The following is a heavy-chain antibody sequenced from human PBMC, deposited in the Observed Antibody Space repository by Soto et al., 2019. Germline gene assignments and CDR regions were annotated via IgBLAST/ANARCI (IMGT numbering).Heavy chain of an antibody. D-gene: IGHD6-13*01. J-gene: IGHJ6*02. CDR1: GYTLTELS. Sequence: EASVKVSCKVSGYTLTELSMHWVRQAPGKGLEWMGGFDPEDGETIYAQKFQGRVTMTGDTSTDTAYMELSRLRSDDTAVYYCARSAAGPGYGMDVWGQGTTVTVSS. CDR3: ARSAAGPGYGMDV. CDR2: FDPEDGET. V-gene: IGHV1-24*01.